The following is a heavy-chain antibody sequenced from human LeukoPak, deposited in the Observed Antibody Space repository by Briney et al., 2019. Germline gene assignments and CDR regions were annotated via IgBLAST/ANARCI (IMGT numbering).Heavy chain of an antibody. Sequence: GGSLRLSCAVSGITLSKYGISWVRQAPGKGLEWVAGISDSGGSTNYADSVKGRFTVSRDNPENTLYLQMNSLRAEDTAVYFCAKRGVVIRVILVGFHKETYYFDSWGQGALVTVSS. CDR3: AKRGVVIRVILVGFHKETYYFDS. V-gene: IGHV3-23*01. J-gene: IGHJ4*02. CDR2: ISDSGGST. CDR1: GITLSKYG. D-gene: IGHD3-22*01.